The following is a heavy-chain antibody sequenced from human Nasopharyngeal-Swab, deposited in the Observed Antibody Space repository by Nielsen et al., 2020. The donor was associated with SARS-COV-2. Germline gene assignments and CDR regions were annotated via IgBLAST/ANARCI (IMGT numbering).Heavy chain of an antibody. CDR2: IYYSGST. CDR3: ARGQATGLVVVTSSGYFDL. D-gene: IGHD2-21*02. V-gene: IGHV4-59*08. Sequence: SETLSLTCTVSGGSISSYYWSWIRQPPGKGLEWIGYIYYSGSTNYNPSLKSRVTISVDTSKNQLSLKLSSVTAADTAVYYCARGQATGLVVVTSSGYFDLWGRGTLVTVSS. J-gene: IGHJ2*01. CDR1: GGSISSYY.